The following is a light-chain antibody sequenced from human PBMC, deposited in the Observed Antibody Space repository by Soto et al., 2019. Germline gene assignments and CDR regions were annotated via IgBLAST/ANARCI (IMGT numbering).Light chain of an antibody. J-gene: IGKJ1*01. V-gene: IGKV3D-15*01. CDR3: QQYNNWPPWT. CDR2: DAS. CDR1: QSVSSN. Sequence: EVVMTQSPAALSASPGERATLSCRASQSVSSNLAWYQQKPGQAPRLLIYDASTRATGIPARFSGSGSGTELTLTISSLQSEDFAVYYCQQYNNWPPWTFGHVTKVEIK.